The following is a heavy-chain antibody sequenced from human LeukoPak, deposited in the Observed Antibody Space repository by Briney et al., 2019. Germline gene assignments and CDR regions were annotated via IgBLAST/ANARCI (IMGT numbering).Heavy chain of an antibody. Sequence: GASVKVSCKASGYTFTGYYMHWVRQAPGQGLEWMGWINPNSGGTNYAQKFQGRVTMTRDTSISTAYMELSRLRSDDTAVYYCARPSGGSGYYPLDYWGQGTLVTVSS. V-gene: IGHV1-2*02. CDR2: INPNSGGT. CDR3: ARPSGGSGYYPLDY. D-gene: IGHD3-22*01. J-gene: IGHJ4*02. CDR1: GYTFTGYY.